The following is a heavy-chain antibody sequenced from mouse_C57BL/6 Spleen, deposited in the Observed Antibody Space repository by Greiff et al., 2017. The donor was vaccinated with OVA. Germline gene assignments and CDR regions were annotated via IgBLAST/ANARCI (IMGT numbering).Heavy chain of an antibody. J-gene: IGHJ4*01. V-gene: IGHV1-55*01. CDR2: IYPGSGST. CDR3: AGGGYSNYDAMDY. CDR1: GYTFTSYW. D-gene: IGHD2-5*01. Sequence: QVQLQQPGAELVKPGASVKMSCKASGYTFTSYWITWVKQRPGQGLEWIGDIYPGSGSTNYNEKFKSKATLTVDTSSSTAYMQLSSLTSEDSAVYYCAGGGYSNYDAMDYWGQGTSVTVSS.